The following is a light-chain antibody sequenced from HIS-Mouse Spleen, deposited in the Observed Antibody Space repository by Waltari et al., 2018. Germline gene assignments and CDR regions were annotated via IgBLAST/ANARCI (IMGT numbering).Light chain of an antibody. Sequence: AIRMTQSPSSLSASTGDRVTITCRASQGISSYLAWYQQKPGKAPKLLIYAASTLQSGVPSMVSGSGSGTDFTLTISCLQSEDFATYYCQQYYSYPRTFGQGTKVEIK. CDR1: QGISSY. CDR2: AAS. J-gene: IGKJ1*01. V-gene: IGKV1-8*01. CDR3: QQYYSYPRT.